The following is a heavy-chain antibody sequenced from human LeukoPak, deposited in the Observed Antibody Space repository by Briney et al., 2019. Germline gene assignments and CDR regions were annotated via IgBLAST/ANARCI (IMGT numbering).Heavy chain of an antibody. CDR2: IYSGGST. Sequence: GGSLRLSCAASGFTVSSNYMSWVRQAPGKGLEWVSVIYSGGSTYYADFVKGRFTISRDNSKNTLYLQMNSLRAEDTAVYYCAREGSAPVEGAFDIWGQGTMVTVSS. D-gene: IGHD1-26*01. J-gene: IGHJ3*02. V-gene: IGHV3-53*01. CDR1: GFTVSSNY. CDR3: AREGSAPVEGAFDI.